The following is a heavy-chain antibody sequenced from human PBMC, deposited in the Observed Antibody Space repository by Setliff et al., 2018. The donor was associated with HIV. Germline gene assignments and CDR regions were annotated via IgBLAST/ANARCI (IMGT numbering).Heavy chain of an antibody. V-gene: IGHV1-8*01. J-gene: IGHJ5*02. D-gene: IGHD3-9*01. CDR1: GYTFTKFD. CDR3: ARTWGAGVTGYWFEP. CDR2: MNPNSGNT. Sequence: ASVKVSCKASGYTFTKFDINWVRQATGQGLEWMGWMNPNSGNTGFAQKFQGRVTMTRNTSISTAYRELRSLRSEDTAVYFCARTWGAGVTGYWFEPWGQGTRVTVSS.